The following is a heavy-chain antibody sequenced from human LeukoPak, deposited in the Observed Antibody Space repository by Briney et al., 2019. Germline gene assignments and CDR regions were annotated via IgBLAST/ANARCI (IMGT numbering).Heavy chain of an antibody. CDR3: ARSPSAGGVYYFDY. Sequence: PSETLSLTCTVSGGSISSYYWSWIRQPPGKGLKWIGYIYYSGSTNYNPSLKSRVTISVDTSKNQFSLKLSSVTAADTAVYYCARSPSAGGVYYFDYWGQGTLVTVSS. V-gene: IGHV4-59*01. J-gene: IGHJ4*02. CDR1: GGSISSYY. CDR2: IYYSGST. D-gene: IGHD3-16*01.